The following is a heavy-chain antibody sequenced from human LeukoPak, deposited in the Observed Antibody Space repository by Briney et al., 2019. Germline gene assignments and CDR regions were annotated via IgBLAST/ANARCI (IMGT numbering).Heavy chain of an antibody. D-gene: IGHD2-21*02. CDR1: EYDFTTYW. Sequence: GESLKISCKGSEYDFTTYWIAWVRQMPGKGLEWMGIIYPGDSDTRYSPSFQGQVTISADKSISTAYLQWSSLKASDTAMYYCGCGGDSFEYFQHWGQGTLVTVSS. CDR2: IYPGDSDT. J-gene: IGHJ1*01. CDR3: GCGGDSFEYFQH. V-gene: IGHV5-51*01.